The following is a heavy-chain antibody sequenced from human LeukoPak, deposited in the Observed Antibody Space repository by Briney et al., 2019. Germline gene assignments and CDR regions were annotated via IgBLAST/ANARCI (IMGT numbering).Heavy chain of an antibody. CDR3: ARDLRGTGYNFDY. Sequence: GGSLRLSCAASGFTFSSYSMNWVRQAPGKGLEWVSYICSSSTIMHYADSVKGRFTISRDNAKNSLYLQMDSLRAEDTAVYYCARDLRGTGYNFDYWGQGALVTVSS. CDR1: GFTFSSYS. D-gene: IGHD3/OR15-3a*01. J-gene: IGHJ4*02. V-gene: IGHV3-48*04. CDR2: ICSSSTIM.